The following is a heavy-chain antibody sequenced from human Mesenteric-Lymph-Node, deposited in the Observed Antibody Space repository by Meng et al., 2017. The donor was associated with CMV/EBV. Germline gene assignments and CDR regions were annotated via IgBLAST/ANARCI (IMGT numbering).Heavy chain of an antibody. CDR3: ARDVVGVLPAAANY. J-gene: IGHJ4*02. Sequence: GGSLRLSCAASGFTFSSYSMNWVRLAPGKGLEWVLSISSSSSYIYYADSVKGRFTISRDNAKNSLDLQMNSLRVEDTAVYYCARDVVGVLPAAANYWGRGTLVTVSS. D-gene: IGHD2-2*01. V-gene: IGHV3-21*01. CDR1: GFTFSSYS. CDR2: ISSSSSYI.